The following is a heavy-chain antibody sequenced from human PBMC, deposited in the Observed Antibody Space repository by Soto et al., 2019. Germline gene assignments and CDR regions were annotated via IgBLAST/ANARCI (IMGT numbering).Heavy chain of an antibody. Sequence: ASVKVSCRASGYTFTGYYMHWVRKAPGQGLEWMGWINPNSGGTNYAQKFQGWVTMTRDTSISTAYMELSRLRSDDTAVYYCARDQVGDTSYYGMDVWGQGTTVTVSS. J-gene: IGHJ6*02. CDR3: ARDQVGDTSYYGMDV. D-gene: IGHD1-26*01. CDR2: INPNSGGT. CDR1: GYTFTGYY. V-gene: IGHV1-2*04.